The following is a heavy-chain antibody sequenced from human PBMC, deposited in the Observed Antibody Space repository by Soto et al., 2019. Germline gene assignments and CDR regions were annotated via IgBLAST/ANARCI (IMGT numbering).Heavy chain of an antibody. J-gene: IGHJ4*02. Sequence: GGSLRLSCAASGFTFSSYGMHWVRQAPGKGLEWVSVIYSGGSTYYADSVKGRFTISRDNSKNTLYLQMNSLRAEDTAVYYCARVSAGFDNNAKKSTEGTRYFDWQDYWGQGTLVTVSS. V-gene: IGHV3-53*01. CDR2: IYSGGST. D-gene: IGHD3-9*01. CDR3: ARVSAGFDNNAKKSTEGTRYFDWQDY. CDR1: GFTFSSYG.